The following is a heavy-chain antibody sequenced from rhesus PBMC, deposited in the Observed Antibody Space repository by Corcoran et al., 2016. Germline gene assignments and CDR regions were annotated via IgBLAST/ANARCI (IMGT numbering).Heavy chain of an antibody. CDR2: ISYSGNT. D-gene: IGHD4-17*01. V-gene: IGHV4-122*02. CDR3: AISGPLTTDFDY. CDR1: GYSISGGHG. Sequence: QLQLQESGPGLVKPSETLSLTCAVSGYSISGGHGWSWIRQTPGKGLEWIGYISYSGNTSYNPSLKSRVTISRDTSKNQFSLKLTSVTAADTAVFYCAISGPLTTDFDYWGQGVLVTVSS. J-gene: IGHJ4*01.